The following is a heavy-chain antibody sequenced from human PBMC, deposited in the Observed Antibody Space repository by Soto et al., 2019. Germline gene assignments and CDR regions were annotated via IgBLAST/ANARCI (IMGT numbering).Heavy chain of an antibody. J-gene: IGHJ6*02. CDR2: IYYSGST. Sequence: SETLSLTCTVSGGSISSGGYYWSWIRQHPGKGLEWIGYIYYSGSTYYNPSLKSRVTISVDTSKNQFSLKLTSVTAADTAVYYCARDRQGDYGDYNYYYYGMDVWGQGTTVTVSS. CDR1: GGSISSGGYY. D-gene: IGHD4-17*01. V-gene: IGHV4-31*03. CDR3: ARDRQGDYGDYNYYYYGMDV.